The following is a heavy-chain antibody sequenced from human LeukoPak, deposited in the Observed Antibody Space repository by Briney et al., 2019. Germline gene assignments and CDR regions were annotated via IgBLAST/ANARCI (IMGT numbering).Heavy chain of an antibody. CDR2: ISSSSYI. J-gene: IGHJ6*03. V-gene: IGHV3-21*01. CDR1: GFTFSSYS. Sequence: GGSLRLSCAASGFTFSSYSMNWVRQAPGKGLEWVSSISSSSYIYYADSVKGRFTISRDNAKNSLYLQMNSLRAEDTAVYYCARPLLWFGEGGDYYYYMDVWGKGTTVTISS. D-gene: IGHD3-10*01. CDR3: ARPLLWFGEGGDYYYYMDV.